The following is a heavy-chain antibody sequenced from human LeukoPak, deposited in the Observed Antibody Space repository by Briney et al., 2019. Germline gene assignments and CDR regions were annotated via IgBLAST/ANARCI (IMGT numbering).Heavy chain of an antibody. Sequence: GGSLRLSCAASGFTFSSYSMNWVRQAPGKGLEWVSSISSSSSYIYYADSVKGRFTISRDNAKNSLYLQMNSLRAEDTAVYYCARDSMVRGGRLDYWGQGTLVTVSS. D-gene: IGHD3-10*01. CDR3: ARDSMVRGGRLDY. CDR1: GFTFSSYS. J-gene: IGHJ4*02. V-gene: IGHV3-21*01. CDR2: ISSSSSYI.